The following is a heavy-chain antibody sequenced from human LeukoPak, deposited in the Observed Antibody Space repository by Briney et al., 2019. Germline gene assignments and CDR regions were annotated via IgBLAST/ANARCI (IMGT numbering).Heavy chain of an antibody. D-gene: IGHD2-2*01. CDR1: GFTFTSSA. CDR2: IVVGSGNT. Sequence: GASVKVSSKASGFTFTSSAMQWVRQARGQRLEWIGWIVVGSGNTNYAQKFQERVTITRDMSTSTAYMELSSLRSEDTAVYYCAAVARGPNCSSTSCYVIDYWGQATLVTVSS. J-gene: IGHJ4*02. CDR3: AAVARGPNCSSTSCYVIDY. V-gene: IGHV1-58*02.